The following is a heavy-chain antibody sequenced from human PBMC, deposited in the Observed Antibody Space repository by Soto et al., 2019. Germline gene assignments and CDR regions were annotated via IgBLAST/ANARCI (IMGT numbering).Heavy chain of an antibody. CDR1: CGSISSGGYY. CDR2: IYYSGST. J-gene: IGHJ4*02. D-gene: IGHD3-22*01. Sequence: SETLSLTCTFSCGSISSGGYYWSWIRQHPGKGLEWIGYIYYSGSTYYNPSLKSRVTISVDTSKNQFSLKLSSVTAADTAVYYCARESYYYDSSGRLFDYWGQGTLVTVSS. CDR3: ARESYYYDSSGRLFDY. V-gene: IGHV4-31*03.